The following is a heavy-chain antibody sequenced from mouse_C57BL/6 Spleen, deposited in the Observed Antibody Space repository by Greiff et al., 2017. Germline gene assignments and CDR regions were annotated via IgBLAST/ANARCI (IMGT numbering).Heavy chain of an antibody. CDR3: ARSGGYDYDEGFAY. D-gene: IGHD2-4*01. J-gene: IGHJ3*01. CDR2: IYPGSGST. CDR1: GYTFTSYW. V-gene: IGHV1-55*01. Sequence: QVQLQQPGAELVKPGASVKMSCKASGYTFTSYWITWVKQRPGQGLEWIGDIYPGSGSTNYNEKFKSKATLTVDTSSSTAYMQLSSLTSEDSAVYYCARSGGYDYDEGFAYWGQGTLVTVSA.